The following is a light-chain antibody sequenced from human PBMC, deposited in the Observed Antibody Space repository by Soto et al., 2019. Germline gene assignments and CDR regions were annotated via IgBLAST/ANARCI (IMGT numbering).Light chain of an antibody. Sequence: QAVVTQPASVSGSPGQSITISCTGTSSDVGGYKYVSWYQQHPDKAPKLIIFEVSNRPSGISSRFSGSKSGNTASLTISGLQAEDEADYYCASYTSSSTSVIFGRGTQLTVL. CDR1: SSDVGGYKY. CDR2: EVS. V-gene: IGLV2-14*01. CDR3: ASYTSSSTSVI. J-gene: IGLJ2*01.